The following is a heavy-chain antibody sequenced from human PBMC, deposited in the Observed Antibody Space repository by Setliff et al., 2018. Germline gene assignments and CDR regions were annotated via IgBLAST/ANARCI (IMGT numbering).Heavy chain of an antibody. CDR1: GYIFTDYF. CDR2: INPASGTT. V-gene: IGHV1-2*02. J-gene: IGHJ4*02. CDR3: ARVLAADTYQDY. D-gene: IGHD2-21*01. Sequence: GASVKVSCKASGYIFTDYFIHWVRQAPGQGLECMGWINPASGTTQFTDKFQGRITVTSDTSISTVYMELSGLRRDDTAIYFCARVLAADTYQDYWGQGTLVT.